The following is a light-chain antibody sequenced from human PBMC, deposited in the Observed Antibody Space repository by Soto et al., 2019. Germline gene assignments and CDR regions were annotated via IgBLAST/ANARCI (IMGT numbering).Light chain of an antibody. V-gene: IGKV3-20*01. J-gene: IGKJ1*01. CDR3: QHYGNSLWT. CDR1: QSVSSSY. Sequence: EIVLTQSPGTLSLSPGERATLSCRASQSVSSSYLAWYQQKPGQAPRLLIHGASSRATDIPDRFSGSGSGTEFTLTISGLEPEDFAVYYCQHYGNSLWTFGQGTKVDIK. CDR2: GAS.